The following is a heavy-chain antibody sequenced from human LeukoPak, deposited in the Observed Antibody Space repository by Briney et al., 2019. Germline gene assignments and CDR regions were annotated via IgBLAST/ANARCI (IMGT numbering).Heavy chain of an antibody. V-gene: IGHV4-59*08. D-gene: IGHD1-26*01. CDR3: ARHGLKLVGASTIYFDN. CDR2: IHSSGST. Sequence: PSETLSLTCSVFGGSISNNYWSWIRQSPEKGLEWIGYIHSSGSTDYNPSFKSRVVVSVDTSKNQFSLKLYSVTAADTAVYYCARHGLKLVGASTIYFDNWGQGTLVTVSS. CDR1: GGSISNNY. J-gene: IGHJ4*02.